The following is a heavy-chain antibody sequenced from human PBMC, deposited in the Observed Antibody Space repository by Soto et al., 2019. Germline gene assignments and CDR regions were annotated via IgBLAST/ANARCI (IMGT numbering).Heavy chain of an antibody. V-gene: IGHV3-30*18. CDR1: GFTVSSYG. Sequence: GGSLRLSCAASGFTVSSYGMHWVRQAPGKGLEWVAVISYDGSNKYYADSVKGRFTISRDNSKNTLYLQMNSLRAEDTAVYYCAKDGDGGSSTYYYYYMDVWGKGTTVTV. J-gene: IGHJ6*03. D-gene: IGHD6-13*01. CDR3: AKDGDGGSSTYYYYYMDV. CDR2: ISYDGSNK.